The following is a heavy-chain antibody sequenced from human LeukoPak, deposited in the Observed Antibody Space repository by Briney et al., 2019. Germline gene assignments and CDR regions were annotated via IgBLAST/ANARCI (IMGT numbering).Heavy chain of an antibody. V-gene: IGHV1-18*01. CDR2: ISAYNGNT. J-gene: IGHJ6*03. Sequence: ASVKVSCKASGYTFTSYGISWVRQAPGQGVEGMGWISAYNGNTNYAQKLPGRVTMTTDTSTSTAYMELRSLRPDDTAVYYCARDGVDTAMPNYYYYYMDVWGKGTTVTVSS. CDR1: GYTFTSYG. CDR3: ARDGVDTAMPNYYYYYMDV. D-gene: IGHD5-18*01.